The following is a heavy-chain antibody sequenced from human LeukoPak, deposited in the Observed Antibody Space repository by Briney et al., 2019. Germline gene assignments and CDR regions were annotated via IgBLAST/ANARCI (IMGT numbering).Heavy chain of an antibody. CDR2: ISGNGAIT. J-gene: IGHJ3*02. CDR3: TSDAFDI. V-gene: IGHV3-64*01. Sequence: GGSLRLPCVASGFTFNKYGIHWVRQAPGEGLEYVSAISGNGAITYYANSVKGRFTISRDNSKNTVYLQMGSLRVEDMALYYCTSDAFDIWGQGTFVTVSS. CDR1: GFTFNKYG.